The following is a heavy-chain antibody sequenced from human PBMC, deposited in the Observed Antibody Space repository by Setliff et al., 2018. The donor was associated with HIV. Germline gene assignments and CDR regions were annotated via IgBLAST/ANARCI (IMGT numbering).Heavy chain of an antibody. D-gene: IGHD6-19*01. V-gene: IGHV4-4*08. Sequence: PSETLSLTCSVSGGSVSSSYWSWFRQPPGEGLEWIGYISTSGSTNYNPSLKSRITISLDTSRNQFSLKLSSVTAADTAVYYCARLGPIDTGWPYFDHWGQGTLVTVSS. CDR2: ISTSGST. CDR3: ARLGPIDTGWPYFDH. CDR1: GGSVSSSY. J-gene: IGHJ4*02.